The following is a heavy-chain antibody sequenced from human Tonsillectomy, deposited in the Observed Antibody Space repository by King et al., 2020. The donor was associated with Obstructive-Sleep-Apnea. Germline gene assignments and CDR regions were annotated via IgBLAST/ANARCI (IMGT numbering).Heavy chain of an antibody. J-gene: IGHJ5*02. CDR3: AKDLSMTGP. D-gene: IGHD2/OR15-2a*01. Sequence: VQLVESGGGVVQHGGSLRLSCAASGLIFISNGMHWVRRAPGKGLEWVAFIRYDGGNKNYADSVKGRFTISRDNSKNMVYLQMNSLRPEDTAMYYCAKDLSMTGPWDQGTLVTVSS. CDR1: GLIFISNG. CDR2: IRYDGGNK. V-gene: IGHV3-30*02.